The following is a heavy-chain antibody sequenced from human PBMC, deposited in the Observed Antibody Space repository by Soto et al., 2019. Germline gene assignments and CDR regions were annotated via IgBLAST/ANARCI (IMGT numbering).Heavy chain of an antibody. J-gene: IGHJ4*02. V-gene: IGHV4-39*02. CDR3: VRDRPSYGDCFDY. Sequence: SETLSLTCTVSGGSIDRSNYYWDWLRQPPGKGLEWIGTTYYNGNAYYNPSLKSRITVSPDTSENQFSLHLNSVTPEDTAVYYCVRDRPSYGDCFDYWGQGTLVTVSS. D-gene: IGHD4-17*01. CDR1: GGSIDRSNYY. CDR2: TYYNGNA.